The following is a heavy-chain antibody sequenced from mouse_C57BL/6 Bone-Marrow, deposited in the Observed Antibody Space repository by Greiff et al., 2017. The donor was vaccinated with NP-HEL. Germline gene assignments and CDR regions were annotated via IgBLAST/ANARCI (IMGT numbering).Heavy chain of an antibody. Sequence: QVQLQQPGAELVMPGASVKLSCKASGYTFTSYWMHWVKQRPGQGLEWIGEIDPSDSYTNYNQKFKGKSTLTVDKSSSTAYMQLSSLTSGDSAVYYCASPYDYDQGFADWGQGTLVTVSA. V-gene: IGHV1-69*01. CDR1: GYTFTSYW. CDR2: IDPSDSYT. D-gene: IGHD2-4*01. CDR3: ASPYDYDQGFAD. J-gene: IGHJ3*01.